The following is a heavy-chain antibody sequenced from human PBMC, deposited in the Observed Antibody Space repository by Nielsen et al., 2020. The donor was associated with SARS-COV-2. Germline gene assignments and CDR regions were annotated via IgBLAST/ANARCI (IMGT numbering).Heavy chain of an antibody. CDR3: ARGNTKDHSLDV. V-gene: IGHV4-30-4*08. Sequence: LRLSCTVSGDSISSSDYYWGWIRQPPGKGLEWIGSIYESGSTYYNPSLKSRVDVSVDTSKNQFSLKLSSVTAADTAVYYCARGNTKDHSLDVWGQGTTVTVSS. CDR1: GDSISSSDYY. D-gene: IGHD2-8*01. J-gene: IGHJ6*02. CDR2: IYESGST.